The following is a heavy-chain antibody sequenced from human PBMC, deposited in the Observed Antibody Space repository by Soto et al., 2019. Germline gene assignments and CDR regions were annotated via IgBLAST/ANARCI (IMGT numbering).Heavy chain of an antibody. Sequence: QVQLVESGGGVVQPGRSLRLSCAASGFTFSSYGMHWVRQAPGKGLEWVAVIWYDGSNKYYADSVKGRFTISRDNSKNTLYLQMNSLSAEDTAVYYCARDHYYDSSNAFDIWGQGTMVTVSS. D-gene: IGHD3-22*01. J-gene: IGHJ3*02. CDR1: GFTFSSYG. CDR3: ARDHYYDSSNAFDI. CDR2: IWYDGSNK. V-gene: IGHV3-33*01.